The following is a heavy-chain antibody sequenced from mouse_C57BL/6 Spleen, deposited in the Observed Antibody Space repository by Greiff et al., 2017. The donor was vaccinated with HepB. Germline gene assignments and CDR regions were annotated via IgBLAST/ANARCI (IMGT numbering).Heavy chain of an antibody. J-gene: IGHJ2*01. CDR3: ARSRGDYRFDY. CDR1: GYTFTSYG. CDR2: IYPRSGNT. V-gene: IGHV1-81*01. D-gene: IGHD2-4*01. Sequence: VHLVESGAELARPGASVKLSCKASGYTFTSYGISWVKQRTGQGLEWIGEIYPRSGNTYYNEKFKGKATLTADKSSSTAYVELRSLTSEDSAVYFCARSRGDYRFDYWGQGTTLTVSS.